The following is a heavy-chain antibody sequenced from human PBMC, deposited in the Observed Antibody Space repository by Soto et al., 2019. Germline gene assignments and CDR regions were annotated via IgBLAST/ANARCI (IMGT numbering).Heavy chain of an antibody. CDR3: ARDASIMIFGVTSGDYYYGMDV. Sequence: QVQLVESGGGVVQPGRSLRLSCAASGFTFSSYGMHWVRQAPGKGLEWVAVIWYDGSNKYYADSVKGRFTISRDNSKNTLYLQMNSLRAEDTAVYYCARDASIMIFGVTSGDYYYGMDVWGQGTTVTVSS. D-gene: IGHD3-3*01. CDR2: IWYDGSNK. J-gene: IGHJ6*02. V-gene: IGHV3-33*01. CDR1: GFTFSSYG.